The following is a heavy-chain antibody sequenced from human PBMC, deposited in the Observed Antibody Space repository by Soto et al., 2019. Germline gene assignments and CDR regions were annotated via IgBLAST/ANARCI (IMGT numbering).Heavy chain of an antibody. CDR2: IYHSGNT. CDR3: AREGNLGRWIQPLDS. J-gene: IGHJ4*02. CDR1: GGSISSGGYS. Sequence: SETLSLTCAVSGGSISSGGYSWNWIRQPPGKGLEWIGYIYHSGNTKYSPSPKSRVTMSVDTSKNHFSLKLISVTTADTAVYFCAREGNLGRWIQPLDSWGQGTLVTVSS. D-gene: IGHD2-2*03. V-gene: IGHV4-61*03.